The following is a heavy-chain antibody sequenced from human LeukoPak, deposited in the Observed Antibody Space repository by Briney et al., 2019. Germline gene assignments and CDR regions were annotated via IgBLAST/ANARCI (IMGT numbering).Heavy chain of an antibody. D-gene: IGHD3-10*01. CDR2: IYPGDSDT. V-gene: IGHV5-51*01. CDR1: GYTFTTYW. Sequence: GESLKISCKGSGYTFTTYWIGWVRQMTGKGLEWMGIIYPGDSDTKYSPSFQGRVTISADKSISTAYLQWSGLKASDTAMYYCARREYGASTFDIWGRGTMVTASS. CDR3: ARREYGASTFDI. J-gene: IGHJ3*02.